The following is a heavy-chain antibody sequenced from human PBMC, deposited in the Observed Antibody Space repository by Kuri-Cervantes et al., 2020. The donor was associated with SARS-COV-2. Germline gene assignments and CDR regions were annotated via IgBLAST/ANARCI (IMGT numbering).Heavy chain of an antibody. CDR1: GFTFSSYW. CDR2: IKQDGSEK. CDR3: ARGRRIAAAGTLPSFGY. D-gene: IGHD6-13*01. Sequence: GESLKISCAASGFTFSSYWMSWVRQAPGKGLEWVANIKQDGSEKYYVDSVKGRFTISRDNAKNSLYLQMNSLRAEDTAVYYCARGRRIAAAGTLPSFGYWGQGTLVTVSS. V-gene: IGHV3-7*01. J-gene: IGHJ4*02.